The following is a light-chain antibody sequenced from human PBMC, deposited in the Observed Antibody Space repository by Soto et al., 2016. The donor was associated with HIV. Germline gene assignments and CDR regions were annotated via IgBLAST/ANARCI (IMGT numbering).Light chain of an antibody. CDR1: NIGSKS. Sequence: SYELTQSPSVSVAPGKTARIACGGNNIGSKSVHWYQQKSGQAPVLVVYDDSDRPSGITERFSGSNSGNTATLTISRVEAGDEADYYCQVWDTSSDAVFGGGTKLTVL. CDR3: QVWDTSSDAV. V-gene: IGLV3-21*03. J-gene: IGLJ2*01. CDR2: DDS.